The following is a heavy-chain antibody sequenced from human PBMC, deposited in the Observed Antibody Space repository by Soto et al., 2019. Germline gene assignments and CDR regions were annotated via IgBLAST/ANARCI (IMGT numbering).Heavy chain of an antibody. J-gene: IGHJ4*02. D-gene: IGHD5-12*01. Sequence: EVQLVESGGGLVKPGGSLRLSCAASGFTLSTNNMNWVRQAPGKGLEWVSFINAATSDTVYADSVRGRFTISRDNTDNSLFLQMNSLRAEDTAVYYCTRDGSYSGYDMDYCDQGTLVTVSS. CDR2: INAATSDT. V-gene: IGHV3-21*06. CDR1: GFTLSTNN. CDR3: TRDGSYSGYDMDY.